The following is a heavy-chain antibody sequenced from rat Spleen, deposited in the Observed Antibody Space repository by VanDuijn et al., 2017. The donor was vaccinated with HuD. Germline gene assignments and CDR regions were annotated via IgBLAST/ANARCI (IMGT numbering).Heavy chain of an antibody. Sequence: EVQLVGSDGGLVQPGGSLKLSCAASGFTFSDFYMAWVRQAPAKGLEWVATIISGGSNTYYPDSVKGRFTVSRDNAKSTLYLQMDSLRSEDTATYYCAKEGDGGYSSYPNWFAYWGQGTLVTVSS. CDR3: AKEGDGGYSSYPNWFAY. D-gene: IGHD1-8*01. CDR1: GFTFSDFY. CDR2: IISGGSNT. J-gene: IGHJ3*01. V-gene: IGHV5-20*01.